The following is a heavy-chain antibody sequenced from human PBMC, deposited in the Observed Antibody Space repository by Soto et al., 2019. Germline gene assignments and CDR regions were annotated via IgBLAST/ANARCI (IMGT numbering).Heavy chain of an antibody. CDR1: GDSVSSNSAA. CDR2: TYYRSKWYN. D-gene: IGHD1-7*01. CDR3: ARDYGPPPLIRKGNYNWNYRHYYGMDV. J-gene: IGHJ6*02. V-gene: IGHV6-1*01. Sequence: SQALSLTCAISGDSVSSNSAAWNWIRQSPSRGLEWLGRTYYRSKWYNDYAVSVKSRITINPDTSKNQFSLQLNSVTPEDTAVYYCARDYGPPPLIRKGNYNWNYRHYYGMDVWGQGTTVTVSS.